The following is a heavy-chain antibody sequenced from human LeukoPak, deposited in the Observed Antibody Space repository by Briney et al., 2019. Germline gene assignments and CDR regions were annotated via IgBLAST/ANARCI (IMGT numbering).Heavy chain of an antibody. CDR1: GGYIGSYY. Sequence: SETLSLTCTVSGGYIGSYYWSWIRQPAGKGLEWIGRILTSETPSYNPSLESRVTMSVDTSESQFSLKLASVTAADTAVYYCAREADYGDYLRSYYNIDVWGTGTTVTVSS. J-gene: IGHJ6*03. CDR2: ILTSETP. CDR3: AREADYGDYLRSYYNIDV. V-gene: IGHV4-4*07. D-gene: IGHD4-17*01.